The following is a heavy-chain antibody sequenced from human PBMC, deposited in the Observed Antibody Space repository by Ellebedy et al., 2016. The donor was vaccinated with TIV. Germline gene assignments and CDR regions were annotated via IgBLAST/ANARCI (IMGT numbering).Heavy chain of an antibody. J-gene: IGHJ4*02. CDR3: ARDGPGKYFDY. Sequence: SQTLSLTCAISGDSVSSNSVAWNWIRQSPSRGLEWRGRTYYRSRWSNDYAVSVRSRITVNPDPSKNQFSLRLNSVTPEDTAVYYCARDGPGKYFDYWGQGTLVTVSS. V-gene: IGHV6-1*01. CDR1: GDSVSSNSVA. CDR2: TYYRSRWSN. D-gene: IGHD4-23*01.